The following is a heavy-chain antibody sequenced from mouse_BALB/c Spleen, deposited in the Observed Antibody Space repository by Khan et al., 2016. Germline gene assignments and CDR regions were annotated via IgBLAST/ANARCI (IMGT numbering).Heavy chain of an antibody. D-gene: IGHD2-4*01. CDR1: GYTFTNYG. J-gene: IGHJ2*01. V-gene: IGHV9-3-1*01. Sequence: QIQLVQSGPELKKPGETVKISCKASGYTFTNYGMNWVKQAPGKGLKWMGWINTYTGAPTYADDFKGRFAFSLDTSASTAYLQINNLKNEDTATYFCARYDDYDGGIPGDWGQGTTLTVSS. CDR3: ARYDDYDGGIPGD. CDR2: INTYTGAP.